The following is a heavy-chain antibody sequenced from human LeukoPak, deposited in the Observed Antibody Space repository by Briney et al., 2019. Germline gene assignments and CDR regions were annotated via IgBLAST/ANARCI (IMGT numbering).Heavy chain of an antibody. Sequence: PGGSLRLSCAASGFTVSSNYMSWVRQAPGKGLEWVLVIYSGGRTYYADSVKGIFSISRDNSKNTLYLQMNSLRAEDTAVYYCARESNSGYYLSYWGQGTLVTVSS. CDR3: ARESNSGYYLSY. CDR2: IYSGGRT. CDR1: GFTVSSNY. V-gene: IGHV3-66*01. J-gene: IGHJ4*02. D-gene: IGHD3-22*01.